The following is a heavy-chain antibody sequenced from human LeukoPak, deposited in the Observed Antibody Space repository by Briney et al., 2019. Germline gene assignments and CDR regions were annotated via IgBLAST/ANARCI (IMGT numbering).Heavy chain of an antibody. J-gene: IGHJ4*02. CDR1: GFTFSSYG. D-gene: IGHD3-22*01. V-gene: IGHV3-30*02. Sequence: GGSLRLSCAASGFTFSSYGMHWVRQAPGKGLEWVAFIRYDGSNKYYADSVKGRFTISRDNTKNTLYLQMNSLRAEDTAVYYCAGRYDSSGYPLHWGQGTLVTVSS. CDR2: IRYDGSNK. CDR3: AGRYDSSGYPLH.